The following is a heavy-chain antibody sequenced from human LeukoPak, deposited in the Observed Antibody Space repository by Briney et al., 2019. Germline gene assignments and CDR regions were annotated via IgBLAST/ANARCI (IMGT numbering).Heavy chain of an antibody. CDR1: GFTVSSNY. CDR3: AKSAEYYYGSGSYYPYFDY. V-gene: IGHV3-23*01. Sequence: GGSLRLSCAASGFTVSSNYMSWVRQAPGKGLEWVSAISGSGGSTYYADSVKGRFTISRDNSKNTLYLQMNSLRAEDTAVYYCAKSAEYYYGSGSYYPYFDYWGQGTLVTVSS. D-gene: IGHD3-10*01. J-gene: IGHJ4*02. CDR2: ISGSGGST.